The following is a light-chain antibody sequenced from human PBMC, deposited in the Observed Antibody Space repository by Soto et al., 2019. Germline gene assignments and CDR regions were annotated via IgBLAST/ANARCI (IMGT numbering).Light chain of an antibody. Sequence: DIQMNQTPSSLSACVGGSVTITCGARRYIGSWLDWYHQKPGKAPKLLMYGVSTLQSGVPSRFSGRRPGAAFTLTIRTLQPDDFGTYYCQQSYGMPWTLGQGTKV. J-gene: IGKJ1*01. CDR1: RYIGSW. CDR3: QQSYGMPWT. V-gene: IGKV1-39*01. CDR2: GVS.